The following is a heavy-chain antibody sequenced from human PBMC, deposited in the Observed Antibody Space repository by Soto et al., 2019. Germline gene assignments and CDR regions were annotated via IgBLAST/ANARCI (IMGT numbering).Heavy chain of an antibody. D-gene: IGHD6-25*01. Sequence: GGSLRLSCTPSGFTFSNYAMSWVRQAPGKGLEWVSGISGSGGSANFADSVKGRFTLSRDDSKNTLYLQMNSLRVEDTAVYYCEKASGYWGYNGMDLWGQGTTVTVSS. CDR1: GFTFSNYA. CDR2: ISGSGGSA. CDR3: EKASGYWGYNGMDL. J-gene: IGHJ6*02. V-gene: IGHV3-23*01.